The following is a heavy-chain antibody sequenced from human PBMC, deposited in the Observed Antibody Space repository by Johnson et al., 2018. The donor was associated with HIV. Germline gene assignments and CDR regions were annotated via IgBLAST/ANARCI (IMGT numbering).Heavy chain of an antibody. D-gene: IGHD6-13*01. CDR2: ISSSGSTI. CDR1: GFTFSDYY. V-gene: IGHV3-11*04. Sequence: QVQLVESGGGLVKPGGSLRLSCAASGFTFSDYYMSWIRQAPGKGLEWVSYISSSGSTIYSAESVKGRFTISRDNAKNSLYLQMNSLRAEDTAVYYCAISPEYSSSWFGAFYIWGQGTMVTVSS. J-gene: IGHJ3*02. CDR3: AISPEYSSSWFGAFYI.